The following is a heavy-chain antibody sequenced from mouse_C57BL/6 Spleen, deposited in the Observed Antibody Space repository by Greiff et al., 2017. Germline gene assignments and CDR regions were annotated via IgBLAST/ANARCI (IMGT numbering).Heavy chain of an antibody. V-gene: IGHV1-61*01. Sequence: QVQLQQPGAELVRPGSSVKLSCKASGYTFTSYWMDWVKQRPGQGLEWIGNIYPSDSETHYTQKFKDKATLTVDKSSSTAYMQLSSLTSGDSAVYYCARGGGGELLTWFAYWGQGTLVTVSA. CDR1: GYTFTSYW. CDR3: ARGGGGELLTWFAY. CDR2: IYPSDSET. D-gene: IGHD1-1*01. J-gene: IGHJ3*01.